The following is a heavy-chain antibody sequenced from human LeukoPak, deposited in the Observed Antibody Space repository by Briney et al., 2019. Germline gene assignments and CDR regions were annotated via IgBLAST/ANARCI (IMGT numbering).Heavy chain of an antibody. V-gene: IGHV3-7*04. CDR1: GFSFSTYW. CDR3: ARDPRGGSFMYYFDS. J-gene: IGHJ4*02. D-gene: IGHD2-15*01. Sequence: GGSLRLSCAASGFSFSTYWMSWVRQAPGKGLEWVANIKEDGSEKYYVDSVKGRFTISRDSAKNSLYLEMNSLRVEDTAVYYCARDPRGGSFMYYFDSWGQGTLVTVSS. CDR2: IKEDGSEK.